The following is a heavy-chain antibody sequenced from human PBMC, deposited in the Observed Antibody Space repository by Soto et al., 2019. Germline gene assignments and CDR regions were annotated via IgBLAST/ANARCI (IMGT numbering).Heavy chain of an antibody. J-gene: IGHJ6*02. CDR1: GFTFSSYA. Sequence: EVQLLESGGGLVQPGGSLRLSCAASGFTFSSYAMSWVRQAPGKGLEWVSAISGSGGSTYYADSVKGRFTISRDNSKNTLYLQMNSLRAEDTAVYYCAKDAYGSGALNDYYGMDAWGQGTTVTVSS. CDR2: ISGSGGST. CDR3: AKDAYGSGALNDYYGMDA. D-gene: IGHD3-10*01. V-gene: IGHV3-23*01.